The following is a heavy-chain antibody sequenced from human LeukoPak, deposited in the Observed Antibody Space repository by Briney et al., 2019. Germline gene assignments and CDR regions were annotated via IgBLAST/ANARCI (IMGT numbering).Heavy chain of an antibody. D-gene: IGHD3-22*01. V-gene: IGHV1-69*04. J-gene: IGHJ4*02. CDR1: GGTLSSYA. CDR2: IIPIFGIV. Sequence: SVKVSCKASGGTLSSYAINWVRQAPGQGLEWLGRIIPIFGIVNYAQNFQGRVTITADKSTNTAYMELSSLRSEDTAFYYCARADSSGYSLDENFDYWGQGTLVTVSS. CDR3: ARADSSGYSLDENFDY.